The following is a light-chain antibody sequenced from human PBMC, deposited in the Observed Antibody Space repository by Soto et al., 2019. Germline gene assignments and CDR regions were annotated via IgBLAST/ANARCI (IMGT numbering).Light chain of an antibody. CDR1: QSISRN. CDR2: TAS. V-gene: IGKV1-39*01. J-gene: IGKJ4*01. CDR3: QQSHSSPLS. Sequence: IQMTQSPSSLSASVGDRVTITCRASQSISRNLNWYQQKPGKAPELLIYTASNLQSGVPSRFRGSGSGTDFALTISSLQPDDSAVYYCQQSHSSPLSFGGGTKVDIK.